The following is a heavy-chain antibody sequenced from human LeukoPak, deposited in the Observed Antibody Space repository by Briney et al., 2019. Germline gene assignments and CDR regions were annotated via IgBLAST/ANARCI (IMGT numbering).Heavy chain of an antibody. V-gene: IGHV1-46*01. CDR1: GYTFTSYY. Sequence: ASVKVSCKASGYTFTSYYMHWVRQAPGQGLEWKGIINPSGGSTSYAQKFQGRVTMTRDTSTSTVYMELSSLRSEDTAVYYCASSYCGGDCYFDYWGQGTLVTVSS. CDR3: ASSYCGGDCYFDY. CDR2: INPSGGST. D-gene: IGHD2-21*02. J-gene: IGHJ4*02.